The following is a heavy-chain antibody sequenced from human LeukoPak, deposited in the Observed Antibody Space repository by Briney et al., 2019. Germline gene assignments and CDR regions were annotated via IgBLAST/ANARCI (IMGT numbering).Heavy chain of an antibody. D-gene: IGHD6-13*01. V-gene: IGHV3-15*01. CDR3: TSRLYHRIAAS. CDR1: GFTFSNAW. Sequence: GGSLRLSCAASGFTFSNAWMSWVRQAPGKGLEWVGRIKSKTDGGTTDYAAPVKGRFTISRDDSKNTLYLQMNSLKTEDTAVYYCTSRLYHRIAASWGQGTLVTVSS. CDR2: IKSKTDGGTT. J-gene: IGHJ5*02.